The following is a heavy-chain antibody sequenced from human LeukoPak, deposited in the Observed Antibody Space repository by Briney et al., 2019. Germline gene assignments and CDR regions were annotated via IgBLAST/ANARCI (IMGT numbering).Heavy chain of an antibody. J-gene: IGHJ6*02. Sequence: GGSLRLSCAASGFTFSNYWMSWVRQAPGKGPEWAANIKEDGSEKFYLASVKGRFTISRDNAKKSLYLQMNSLRAEDTAVYYCARVPIVVVPAATDYYYYGMDVWGQGTTVTVSS. V-gene: IGHV3-7*01. D-gene: IGHD2-2*01. CDR2: IKEDGSEK. CDR3: ARVPIVVVPAATDYYYYGMDV. CDR1: GFTFSNYW.